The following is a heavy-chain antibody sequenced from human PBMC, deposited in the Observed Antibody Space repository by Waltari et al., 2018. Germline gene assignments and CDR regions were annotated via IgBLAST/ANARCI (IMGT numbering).Heavy chain of an antibody. V-gene: IGHV4-31*01. Sequence: QVQLQESGPGLVKPSQTLSLTCPVSGGSISRGGSYWSWIRQHPGKGLEWIGYIYYSGSTYYNPSLKSLVTISVDTSKNQFSLKLSSVTAADTAVYYCARFIVVVVAGAFDIWGQGTMVTVSS. J-gene: IGHJ3*02. CDR1: GGSISRGGSY. D-gene: IGHD2-15*01. CDR3: ARFIVVVVAGAFDI. CDR2: IYYSGST.